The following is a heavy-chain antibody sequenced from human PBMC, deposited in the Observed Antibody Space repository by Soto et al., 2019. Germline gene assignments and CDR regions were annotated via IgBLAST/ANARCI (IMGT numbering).Heavy chain of an antibody. V-gene: IGHV1-8*01. D-gene: IGHD4-4*01. CDR2: MNPNSGNT. CDR1: GYTFTSYD. J-gene: IGHJ6*02. Sequence: GASVKVSCKASGYTFTSYDINWARQATGQGLEWMGWMNPNSGNTGYAQKFQGRVTMTRNTSISTAYMELSSLRSEDTAVYYCARLSGYSNPTGVRRRGYYYYGMDVWGQGTTVTVSS. CDR3: ARLSGYSNPTGVRRRGYYYYGMDV.